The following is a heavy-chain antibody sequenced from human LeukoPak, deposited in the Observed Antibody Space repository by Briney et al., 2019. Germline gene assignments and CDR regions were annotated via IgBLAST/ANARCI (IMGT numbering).Heavy chain of an antibody. Sequence: SVKVSCKASGGTFSSYAISWVRQAPGQGLEWMGGIIPIFGTANYAQKFQGRVTITADESTSTAYLELSSLRSEDTAVYYCARDRVNSGYDSTGFDYWGQGTLVTVSS. D-gene: IGHD5-12*01. CDR1: GGTFSSYA. V-gene: IGHV1-69*13. J-gene: IGHJ4*02. CDR3: ARDRVNSGYDSTGFDY. CDR2: IIPIFGTA.